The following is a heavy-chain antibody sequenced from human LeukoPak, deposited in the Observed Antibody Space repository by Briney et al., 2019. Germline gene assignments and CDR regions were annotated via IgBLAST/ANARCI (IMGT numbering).Heavy chain of an antibody. CDR1: GYNFNDYY. V-gene: IGHV1-2*02. Sequence: ASVKVSCKTSGYNFNDYYVNWVRQIPGQAYEWLGWINAATGDTKFAEKFQDRVTLTRDSSVNTAYMDLRSLTSDDAAIYYCARELFRHYEWSQRGFDFWGQGTLVTVSS. J-gene: IGHJ4*02. CDR3: ARELFRHYEWSQRGFDF. D-gene: IGHD3-16*01. CDR2: INAATGDT.